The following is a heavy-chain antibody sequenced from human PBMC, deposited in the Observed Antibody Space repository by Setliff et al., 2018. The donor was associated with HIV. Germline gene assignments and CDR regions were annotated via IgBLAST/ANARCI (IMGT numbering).Heavy chain of an antibody. CDR1: GFTFSYYA. V-gene: IGHV3-64*04. Sequence: PGGSLRLSCAASGFTFSYYAIHWVRQAPGMGLQYVSGINSDGSGAYYADSVKGRFTISRDNAKNSLYLQMNSLRAEDTAVYYCASHPSVYGPPFDYWGQGTLVTVSS. J-gene: IGHJ4*02. CDR3: ASHPSVYGPPFDY. CDR2: INSDGSGA. D-gene: IGHD2-8*01.